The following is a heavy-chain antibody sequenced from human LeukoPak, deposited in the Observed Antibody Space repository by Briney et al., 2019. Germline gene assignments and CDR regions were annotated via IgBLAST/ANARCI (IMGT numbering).Heavy chain of an antibody. D-gene: IGHD3-16*01. V-gene: IGHV3-74*01. CDR3: VCLGLGGLSLD. J-gene: IGHJ4*02. CDR2: VNSDGSGT. CDR1: GFTFSRYS. Sequence: GGSLRLSCAASGFTFSRYSMHWVRQAPGKGLVWVSHVNSDGSGTDYADSVKGRFTISRGNAKNTLYLQMNSLRVEDTAVYYCVCLGLGGLSLDWGQGTLVTVSS.